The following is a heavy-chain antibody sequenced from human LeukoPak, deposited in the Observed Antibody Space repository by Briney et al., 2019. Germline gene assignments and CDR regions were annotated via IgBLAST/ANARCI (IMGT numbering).Heavy chain of an antibody. D-gene: IGHD3-16*01. V-gene: IGHV3-74*01. CDR3: VCLGLGGLSLD. J-gene: IGHJ4*02. CDR2: VNSDGSGT. CDR1: GFTFSRYS. Sequence: GGSLRLSCAASGFTFSRYSMHWVRQAPGKGLVWVSHVNSDGSGTDYADSVKGRFTISRGNAKNTLYLQMNSLRVEDTAVYYCVCLGLGGLSLDWGQGTLVTVSS.